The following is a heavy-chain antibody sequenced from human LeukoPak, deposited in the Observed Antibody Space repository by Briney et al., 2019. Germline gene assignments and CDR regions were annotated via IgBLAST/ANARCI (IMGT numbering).Heavy chain of an antibody. Sequence: SETLSLTCTVSGYSINSGYYWGWIRQPPGKGLEWIGSIYYSGSTYYNPSLNSRVTISIDTSKNQFSLKLSSVTAADTAVYYCARDVGGSELFDHWGQGTLVTVSS. CDR1: GYSINSGYY. D-gene: IGHD5-12*01. J-gene: IGHJ4*02. CDR3: ARDVGGSELFDH. V-gene: IGHV4-38-2*02. CDR2: IYYSGST.